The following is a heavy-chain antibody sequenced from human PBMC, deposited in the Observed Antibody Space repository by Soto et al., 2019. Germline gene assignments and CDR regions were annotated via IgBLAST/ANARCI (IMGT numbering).Heavy chain of an antibody. Sequence: QVQLVESGGGVVQPGTSLRLSWAVSGLTFRKSGMHWVRQAPGKGLEWVALILNDGSNKYYADSVKGRFIISRDNSKNTLSLQMNNLRVEDTAVYYCAKDGINWGFDYWGQGTLVTVSS. CDR2: ILNDGSNK. V-gene: IGHV3-33*06. CDR3: AKDGINWGFDY. J-gene: IGHJ4*02. CDR1: GLTFRKSG. D-gene: IGHD7-27*01.